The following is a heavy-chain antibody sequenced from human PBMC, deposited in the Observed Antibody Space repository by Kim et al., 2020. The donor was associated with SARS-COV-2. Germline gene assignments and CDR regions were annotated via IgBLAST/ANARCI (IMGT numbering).Heavy chain of an antibody. CDR3: ARLGPNWDKPRDR. CDR2: IYYTGST. CDR1: GDSISSSTYY. Sequence: SETLSLTCTVSGDSISSSTYYWGWIRQPPGKGLEWIGTIYYTGSTYYNPSLKSRVTISADMSNNQFSLKLSSVTAADTALYYCARLGPNWDKPRDRWGQ. V-gene: IGHV4-39*01. J-gene: IGHJ5*02. D-gene: IGHD7-27*01.